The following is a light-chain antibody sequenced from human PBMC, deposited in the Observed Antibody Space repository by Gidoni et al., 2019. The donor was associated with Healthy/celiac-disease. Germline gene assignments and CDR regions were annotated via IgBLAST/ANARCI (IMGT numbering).Light chain of an antibody. Sequence: EIVLTQSPGTLSLSPGERATLSCRASQSVSSSHLAWYQQKPGQAPRLLIYGASSRATCIPDRVSCSGSGTDFTLTISRLEPEDFAVYYCQQYGSSPRTFXPXTKVEIQ. CDR1: QSVSSSH. CDR3: QQYGSSPRT. V-gene: IGKV3-20*01. CDR2: GAS. J-gene: IGKJ3*01.